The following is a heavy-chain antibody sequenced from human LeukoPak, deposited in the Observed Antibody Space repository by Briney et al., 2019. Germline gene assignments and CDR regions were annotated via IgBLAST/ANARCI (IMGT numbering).Heavy chain of an antibody. Sequence: GRSLRLSCAASGFSFSSYAMHWVRQAAGKGLEWVAITTSDESNKHYADSVKGRFTISRDNSKNTLYLQMNSLRADDTAVYYCARESGALRGYSLGLWGQGTLVTVSS. V-gene: IGHV3-30-3*01. CDR3: ARESGALRGYSLGL. CDR1: GFSFSSYA. D-gene: IGHD5-18*01. CDR2: TTSDESNK. J-gene: IGHJ4*02.